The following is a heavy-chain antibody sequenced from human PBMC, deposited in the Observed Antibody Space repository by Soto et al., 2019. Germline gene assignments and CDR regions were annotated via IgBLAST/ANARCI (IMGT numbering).Heavy chain of an antibody. D-gene: IGHD2-2*01. V-gene: IGHV1-2*04. CDR1: GYTFTGYY. CDR2: INPNSGGT. Sequence: VASVKVSCKASGYTFTGYYMHWVRQAPGQGLEWMGWINPNSGGTNYAQKFQGWVTMTRDTSISTAYMELSRLRSDDTAVYYCARELVVPAATRRGLGYYYYGMDVWGQGTTVTVSS. J-gene: IGHJ6*02. CDR3: ARELVVPAATRRGLGYYYYGMDV.